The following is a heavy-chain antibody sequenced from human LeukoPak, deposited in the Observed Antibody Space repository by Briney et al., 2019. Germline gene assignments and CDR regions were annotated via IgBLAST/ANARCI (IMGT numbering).Heavy chain of an antibody. Sequence: GGSLRLSCAASGFTLRSFEMNWVRQAPGKGLEWVSYISSSGGIIYYADSVKGRFTITRDDAKNSLYLQMNSLRAEDTAVYYCARDFGSSSWWFDYWGQGTLVTVSA. CDR2: ISSSGGII. V-gene: IGHV3-48*03. CDR1: GFTLRSFE. D-gene: IGHD6-13*01. CDR3: ARDFGSSSWWFDY. J-gene: IGHJ4*02.